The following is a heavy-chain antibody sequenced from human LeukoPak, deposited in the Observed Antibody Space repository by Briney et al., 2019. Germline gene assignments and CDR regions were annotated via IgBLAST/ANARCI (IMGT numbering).Heavy chain of an antibody. D-gene: IGHD6-13*01. CDR1: GFTLSSYA. Sequence: GGSLRLSCAASGFTLSSYAMSWVRQAPGKGLEWVSAIGAGGGDTYYAYSVKGRFTLSRDNSRNTLYLQMNSLRAEDSAVYYCAKARSAALGSKEGLDYWGQGTLVTVSS. CDR3: AKARSAALGSKEGLDY. CDR2: IGAGGGDT. V-gene: IGHV3-23*01. J-gene: IGHJ4*02.